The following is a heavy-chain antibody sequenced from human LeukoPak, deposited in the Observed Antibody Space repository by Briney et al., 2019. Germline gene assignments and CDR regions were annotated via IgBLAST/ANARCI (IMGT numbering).Heavy chain of an antibody. Sequence: SQTLSLTCTVSGGSISNGTSYWTWIRQPAGKSLEWLGRIYSSGSTNYNPSLKSRVTISADTSKNQFSLTLTSVTAADTAVYYCESGTQQQWSSFWGQGTLVTVSS. CDR1: GGSISNGTSY. CDR3: ESGTQQQWSSF. V-gene: IGHV4-61*02. D-gene: IGHD3-10*01. CDR2: IYSSGST. J-gene: IGHJ4*02.